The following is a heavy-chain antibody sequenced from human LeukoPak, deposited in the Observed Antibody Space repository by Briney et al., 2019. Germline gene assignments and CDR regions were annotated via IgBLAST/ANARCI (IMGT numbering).Heavy chain of an antibody. CDR3: AGGGVGATLTSWFDP. Sequence: TGGSLRLSCAASGFTFSSYAMHWVRQAPGKGLEYVSAISSNGGSTYYANSVKGRFTISRDNSKNTLYLQMGSLRAEDMAVYYCAGGGVGATLTSWFDPWGQGTLVTVSS. J-gene: IGHJ5*02. CDR1: GFTFSSYA. D-gene: IGHD1-26*01. CDR2: ISSNGGST. V-gene: IGHV3-64*01.